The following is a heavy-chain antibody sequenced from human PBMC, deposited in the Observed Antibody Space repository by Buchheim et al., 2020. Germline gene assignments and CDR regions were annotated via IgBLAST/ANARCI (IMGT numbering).Heavy chain of an antibody. CDR2: INHDGSAT. V-gene: IGHV3-7*01. Sequence: EVQLVESGGGLVQPGGSLRLSCAASGFTFSSSWMTWVRQAPGKGLEWVANINHDGSATYYVDSLKGRFTTSRDNAQSSLFLQMNSLRAGDTAVYYCARESPNSYVTSGWSDYWGQGTL. D-gene: IGHD3-22*01. J-gene: IGHJ4*02. CDR1: GFTFSSSW. CDR3: ARESPNSYVTSGWSDY.